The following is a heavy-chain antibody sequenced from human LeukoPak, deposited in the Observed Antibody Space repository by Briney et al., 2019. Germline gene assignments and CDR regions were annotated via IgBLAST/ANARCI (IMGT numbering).Heavy chain of an antibody. Sequence: GGSLRLSCAASGFTFSSFGMHWVRQAPGKGLEWVAVIWSDGSNKYYADSVKGRFTISRDNPKNTLYLQMDSLRAEDTAVYYCARYSSGFLDSWGQGTLVTVSS. D-gene: IGHD6-19*01. CDR3: ARYSSGFLDS. CDR2: IWSDGSNK. CDR1: GFTFSSFG. J-gene: IGHJ4*02. V-gene: IGHV3-33*01.